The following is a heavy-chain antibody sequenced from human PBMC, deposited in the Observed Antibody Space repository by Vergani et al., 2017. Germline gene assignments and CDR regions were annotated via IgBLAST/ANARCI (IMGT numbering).Heavy chain of an antibody. D-gene: IGHD3-22*01. CDR1: GGSISSYY. Sequence: QVQLQQWGAGLLKPSETLSLTCTVSGGSISSYYWSWIRQPPGKGLEWIGYIYYSGSTNYNPSLKSRVTISVDTSKNQFSLKLSSVTAADTAVYYCARVGLYMIVLSWGQGTLVTVSS. CDR2: IYYSGST. CDR3: ARVGLYMIVLS. V-gene: IGHV4-59*12. J-gene: IGHJ4*02.